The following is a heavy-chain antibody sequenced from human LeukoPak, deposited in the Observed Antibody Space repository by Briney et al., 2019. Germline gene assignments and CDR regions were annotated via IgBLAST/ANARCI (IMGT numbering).Heavy chain of an antibody. Sequence: PGGSLRLSCAASGFTFSGSAMHWVRQASGKGLEWVGRIRSKANSYATAYAASVKGRFTISRDNSKNTLFLQMNSLRAEDTAVYYCARSNYYDSRSWGFDIWGQGTMVTVSS. CDR1: GFTFSGSA. J-gene: IGHJ3*02. CDR3: ARSNYYDSRSWGFDI. V-gene: IGHV3-73*01. D-gene: IGHD3-22*01. CDR2: IRSKANSYAT.